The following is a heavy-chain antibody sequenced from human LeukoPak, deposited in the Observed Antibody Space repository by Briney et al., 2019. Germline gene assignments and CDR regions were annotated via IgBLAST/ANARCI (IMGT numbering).Heavy chain of an antibody. CDR2: INPEGSQT. Sequence: GGSLRLSCAASGFTFSSSWMNWVRQAPGKGLQWVGNINPEGSQTRFVDSVMGRFTMSKDNAKNALYLQMNNLRVEDTAVFYCAAWADRGYNFWGQGTVVTVSS. J-gene: IGHJ4*02. CDR1: GFTFSSSW. CDR3: AAWADRGYNF. V-gene: IGHV3-7*03. D-gene: IGHD5-24*01.